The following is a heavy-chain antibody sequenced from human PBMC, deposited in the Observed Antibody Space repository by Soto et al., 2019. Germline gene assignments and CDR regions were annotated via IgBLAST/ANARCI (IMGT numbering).Heavy chain of an antibody. Sequence: SETLSLTCTVSGGSISSSSYYWGWIRQPPGKGLEWIGTIYYSGNIYYNPSLKSRVTISVDTSKNQFSLKLSSVTAADTAVYYCARHVVQQHPFYYYGMDVWGQGTTVT. J-gene: IGHJ6*02. CDR2: IYYSGNI. CDR3: ARHVVQQHPFYYYGMDV. V-gene: IGHV4-39*01. D-gene: IGHD6-13*01. CDR1: GGSISSSSYY.